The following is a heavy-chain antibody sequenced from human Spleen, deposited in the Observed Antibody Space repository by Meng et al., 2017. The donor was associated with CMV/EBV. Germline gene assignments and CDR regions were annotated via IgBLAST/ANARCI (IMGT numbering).Heavy chain of an antibody. J-gene: IGHJ4*02. D-gene: IGHD4-17*01. Sequence: QVQLPQWGARLFEPSGTPSLTSAVYGGSFSGYYWSWIRQPPGKGLEWIGEINHSGSTNYNPSLKSRVTISVDTSKNQFSLKLSSVTAADTAVYYCARVVDYGDYVPFDYWGQGTLVTVSS. CDR3: ARVVDYGDYVPFDY. CDR2: INHSGST. CDR1: GGSFSGYY. V-gene: IGHV4-34*01.